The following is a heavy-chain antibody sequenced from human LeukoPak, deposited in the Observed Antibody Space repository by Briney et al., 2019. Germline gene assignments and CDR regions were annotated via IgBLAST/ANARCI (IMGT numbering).Heavy chain of an antibody. CDR2: IYYSGST. J-gene: IGHJ4*02. D-gene: IGHD3-16*01. V-gene: IGHV4-31*03. Sequence: SETLSLTCTVSGGSISSGGYYWSWIRQHPGKGLEWIGYIYYSGSTYYNPSLKSRVTISVDTSKNQFSLKLSSVTAADTAVYYCARWGSSYYFDYWGQGTLVTVSS. CDR1: GGSISSGGYY. CDR3: ARWGSSYYFDY.